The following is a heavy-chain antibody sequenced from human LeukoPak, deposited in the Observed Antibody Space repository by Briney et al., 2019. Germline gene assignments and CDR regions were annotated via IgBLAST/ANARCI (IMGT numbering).Heavy chain of an antibody. CDR2: IKEDGSEK. CDR3: ARAQLWSNDAFDI. CDR1: GFTFISYW. Sequence: GGSLRLSCAASGFTFISYWMTWVRQAPGKGLEWVANIKEDGSEKYYVDSVKGRFTISRDNAKNSLYLQMNSLRAEDTAVYYCARAQLWSNDAFDIWGQGTMVTVSS. D-gene: IGHD5-18*01. V-gene: IGHV3-7*01. J-gene: IGHJ3*02.